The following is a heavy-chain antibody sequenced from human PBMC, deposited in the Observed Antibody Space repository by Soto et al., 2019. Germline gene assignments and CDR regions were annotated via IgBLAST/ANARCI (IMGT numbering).Heavy chain of an antibody. J-gene: IGHJ6*02. V-gene: IGHV4-30-4*01. CDR3: ARVSGSYYYAMDV. CDR2: IYYSGST. CDR1: GGSISSYDYY. Sequence: SETLSLTCTVSGGSISSYDYYWSWIRQPPGKGLECIGYIYYSGSTYYNPSLKSRVTISVDKSKNQFSLKLSSVTAADTAVYYCARVSGSYYYAMDVWGQGTTVTVSS. D-gene: IGHD1-26*01.